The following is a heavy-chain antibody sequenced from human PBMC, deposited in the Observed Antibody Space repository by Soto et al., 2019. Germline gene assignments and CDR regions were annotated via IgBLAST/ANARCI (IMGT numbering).Heavy chain of an antibody. CDR3: ARENSVQAWLHHFDH. J-gene: IGHJ4*02. CDR1: GFSFSSFA. D-gene: IGHD5-18*01. Sequence: GGSLRLSCEASGFSFSSFAMNWVRQAPGRGLEWVSYLSDDGASIYYADSLKGRFTISRDNAKNSLSLQMNNLRAEDTAVYYCARENSVQAWLHHFDHWGLGTLVTVSS. V-gene: IGHV3-48*03. CDR2: LSDDGASI.